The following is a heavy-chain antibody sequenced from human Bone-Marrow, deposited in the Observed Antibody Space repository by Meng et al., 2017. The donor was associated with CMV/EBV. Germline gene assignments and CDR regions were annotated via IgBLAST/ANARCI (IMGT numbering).Heavy chain of an antibody. CDR3: ARGGEIAAAGTRWFDP. V-gene: IGHV4-4*02. J-gene: IGHJ5*02. D-gene: IGHD6-13*01. Sequence: SETLSLTCAVSGGSISSSNWWSWVRQPPGKGLEWIGEIYHSGSTNYNPSLKSRVTISVDKSKNQFSLKLSSVTAADTAVYYCARGGEIAAAGTRWFDPWGQGTLVTVSS. CDR1: GGSISSSNW. CDR2: IYHSGST.